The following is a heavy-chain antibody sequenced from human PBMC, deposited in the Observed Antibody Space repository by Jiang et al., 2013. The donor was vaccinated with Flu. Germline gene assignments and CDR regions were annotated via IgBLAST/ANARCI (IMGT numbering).Heavy chain of an antibody. V-gene: IGHV1-3*01. CDR3: ARLSFLSVRYGTS. J-gene: IGHJ3*01. Sequence: SGAEVEKPGAAVTVSCKASGYPFTTYAIHWVRQAPGQSLEWMGWINVANGNTRYSQKYQGRVTITGDTTATTAYLALSSLTSEDTAVYYCARLSFLSVRYGTSWGQG. CDR1: GYPFTTYA. CDR2: INVANGNT. D-gene: IGHD3-16*02.